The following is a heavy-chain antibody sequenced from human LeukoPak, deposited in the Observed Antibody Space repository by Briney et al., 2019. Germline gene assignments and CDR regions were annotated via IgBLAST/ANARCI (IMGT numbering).Heavy chain of an antibody. Sequence: GGSLRLSCVASGFTFSTYAMSWVRQAPGKGLQWVSGISGSGSSTYYADSVKGWFTISRDNSKNTLYLQMNSLRPEDTAVYSCARAMYSGTWYPFDYWGQGTLVPVSS. D-gene: IGHD6-13*01. CDR3: ARAMYSGTWYPFDY. CDR1: GFTFSTYA. V-gene: IGHV3-23*01. CDR2: ISGSGSST. J-gene: IGHJ4*02.